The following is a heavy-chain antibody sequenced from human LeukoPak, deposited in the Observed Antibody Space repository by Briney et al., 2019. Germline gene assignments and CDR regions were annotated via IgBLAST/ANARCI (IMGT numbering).Heavy chain of an antibody. D-gene: IGHD1-7*01. V-gene: IGHV3-30-3*01. CDR1: GFTFSSYD. CDR3: ARSYWNYYFDY. J-gene: IGHJ4*02. CDR2: ISYDGNNT. Sequence: PGGSLRLSCAASGFTFSSYDMHWVRQAPGKGLEWVALISYDGNNTSYADSVKGRFTIFRDNSKNTLYVQMNSLRAEDTAVYYCARSYWNYYFDYWGQGILVTVSS.